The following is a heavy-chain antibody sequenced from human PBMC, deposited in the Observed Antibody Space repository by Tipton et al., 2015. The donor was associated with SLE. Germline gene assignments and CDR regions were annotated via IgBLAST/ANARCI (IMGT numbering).Heavy chain of an antibody. D-gene: IGHD5-12*01. CDR2: ISYDGSNK. J-gene: IGHJ3*02. CDR1: GFTFSSYG. V-gene: IGHV3-30*03. Sequence: QVQLVQSGGGVVQPGRSLRLSCAASGFTFSSYGMHWVRQAPGKGLEWVAVISYDGSNKYYADSVKGRFTISRDNSKNTLYLQMNSLRAEDTAVYYCARVLALDAFDIWGQGTMVTVSS. CDR3: ARVLALDAFDI.